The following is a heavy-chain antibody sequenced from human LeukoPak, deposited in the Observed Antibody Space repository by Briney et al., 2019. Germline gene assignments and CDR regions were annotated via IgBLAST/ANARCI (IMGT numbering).Heavy chain of an antibody. Sequence: ASVKVSCKASGYTFTSYGISWVRQAPGQGLEWTGWIGAYNGNTNYAQKLQGRVTMTTDTSTSAAYMELRSLRSDDTAVYYCARDVACRFDPWGQGTLVTVSS. J-gene: IGHJ5*02. CDR1: GYTFTSYG. CDR2: IGAYNGNT. V-gene: IGHV1-18*01. D-gene: IGHD2-8*01. CDR3: ARDVACRFDP.